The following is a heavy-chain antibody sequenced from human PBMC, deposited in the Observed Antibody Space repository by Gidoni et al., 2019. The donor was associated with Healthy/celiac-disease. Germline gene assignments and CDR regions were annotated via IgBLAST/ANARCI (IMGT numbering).Heavy chain of an antibody. CDR3: ARDQARYCSSTSCPASGMDV. V-gene: IGHV3-30*03. CDR2: ISYDGSNK. J-gene: IGHJ6*02. CDR1: GFTFSRYG. Sequence: QVQLVESGGGVVQPGRSLRLSCAASGFTFSRYGMPWVRQAPGKGLEWVAVISYDGSNKYYADSVKGRFTISRDNSKNTLYLQMNSLRAEDTAVYYCARDQARYCSSTSCPASGMDVWGQGTTVTVSS. D-gene: IGHD2-2*01.